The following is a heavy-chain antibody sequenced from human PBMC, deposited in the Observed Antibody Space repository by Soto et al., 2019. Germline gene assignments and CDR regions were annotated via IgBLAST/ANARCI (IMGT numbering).Heavy chain of an antibody. CDR3: ARDHRYSGSYRGFDP. CDR1: GFTFSSYG. J-gene: IGHJ5*02. CDR2: IWYDGSNK. D-gene: IGHD1-26*01. V-gene: IGHV3-33*01. Sequence: QVQLVESGGGVVQPGRSLRLSCAASGFTFSSYGMHWVRQAPGKGLEWVAVIWYDGSNKYYADSVKGRFTISRDNSKNTLYLQMNSLRAEDTVVYYCARDHRYSGSYRGFDPWGQGAVVTVSS.